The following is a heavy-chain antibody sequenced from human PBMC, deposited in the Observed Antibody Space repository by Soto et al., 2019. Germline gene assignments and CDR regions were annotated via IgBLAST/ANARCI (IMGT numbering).Heavy chain of an antibody. V-gene: IGHV4-39*01. CDR3: ARSDCSSTICYNWFDP. CDR1: GGSISTSSYH. Sequence: SETLSLTCTVSGGSISTSSYHWGWIRQPPGKGLEWIANIYDSGNTYNNPSLKSRVTISVDTSKNQFSLKLTSVTAADTAIYYCARSDCSSTICYNWFDPWGQGTLVTVSS. D-gene: IGHD2-2*01. CDR2: IYDSGNT. J-gene: IGHJ5*02.